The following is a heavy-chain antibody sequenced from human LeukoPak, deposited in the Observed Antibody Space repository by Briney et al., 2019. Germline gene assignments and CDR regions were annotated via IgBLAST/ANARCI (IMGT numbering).Heavy chain of an antibody. D-gene: IGHD6-19*01. Sequence: GGSLRLSCAASGFTSSGFWMHWVRQAPGKGLVWVSCISFDGSDATYADSVKGRFTISRDNSKNTLYLQMNSLRAEDTAVYYCARDGIGGSGWSFDYWGQGTLVTVSS. CDR1: GFTSSGFW. J-gene: IGHJ4*02. V-gene: IGHV3-74*01. CDR3: ARDGIGGSGWSFDY. CDR2: ISFDGSDA.